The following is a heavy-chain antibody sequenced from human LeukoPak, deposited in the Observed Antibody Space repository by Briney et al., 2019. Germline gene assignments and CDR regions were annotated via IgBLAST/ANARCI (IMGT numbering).Heavy chain of an antibody. CDR2: IYYSGST. Sequence: SETLSLTCTVSGGSVSSGSYYWSWIRQPPGTGLEWIGYIYYSGSTNYNPSLKSRVTISVDTSKNQFSLKLSSVTAADTAVYYCARSGSFDDYWGQGTLVTVSS. D-gene: IGHD1-26*01. CDR1: GGSVSSGSYY. J-gene: IGHJ4*02. CDR3: ARSGSFDDY. V-gene: IGHV4-61*01.